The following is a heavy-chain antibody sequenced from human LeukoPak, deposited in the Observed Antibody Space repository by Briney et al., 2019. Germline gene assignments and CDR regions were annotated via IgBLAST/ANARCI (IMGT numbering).Heavy chain of an antibody. D-gene: IGHD1-26*01. V-gene: IGHV4-34*01. CDR1: GGSXSGYY. CDR3: ARGRSGTPYFDY. Sequence: ETLSLTCXVYGGSXSGYYWSWIRQPPGKGLEWIGEINHSGSTNYNPSLKSRVTISVDTSKNQFSLKLSSVTAADTAVYYCARGRSGTPYFDYWGQGTLVTVSS. CDR2: INHSGST. J-gene: IGHJ4*02.